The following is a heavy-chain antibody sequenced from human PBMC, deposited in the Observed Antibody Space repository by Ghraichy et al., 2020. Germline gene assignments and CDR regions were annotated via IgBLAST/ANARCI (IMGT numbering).Heavy chain of an antibody. V-gene: IGHV3-23*01. CDR3: AKDLSSTSCYYCWFDP. CDR1: GFTFSSYA. D-gene: IGHD2-2*01. Sequence: LSLTCAASGFTFSSYAMSWVRQAPGKGLEWVSSISGRGDNTYYADSVKGRFTISRDNSKNTLFLQMNSLRAEDTAVYFCAKDLSSTSCYYCWFDPWGQGTPVTVSS. J-gene: IGHJ5*02. CDR2: ISGRGDNT.